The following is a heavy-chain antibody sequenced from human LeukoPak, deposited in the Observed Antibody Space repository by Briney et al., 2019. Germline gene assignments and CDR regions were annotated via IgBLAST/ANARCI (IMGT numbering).Heavy chain of an antibody. CDR2: TYFRSKWYN. D-gene: IGHD2/OR15-2a*01. CDR3: ANFYLDN. CDR1: GDTVSSNSAA. J-gene: IGHJ4*02. V-gene: IGHV6-1*01. Sequence: SQTLSLTCAISGDTVSSNSAAWNWIRQSPARGLEWLGRTYFRSKWYNDYAESVKGRISINPDTSKNQFSLQLNSVNPEDTAVYYCANFYLDNWSQGSLVTVST.